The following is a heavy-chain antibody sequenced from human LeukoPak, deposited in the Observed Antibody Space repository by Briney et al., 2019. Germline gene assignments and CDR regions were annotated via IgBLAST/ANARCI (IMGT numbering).Heavy chain of an antibody. Sequence: GGSLRLSCAASGFTFSSYWMSWVRQAPGKGLEWVANIKQDGSEKYYVDSVKGRFTTSRDNAKNSLYLQMNSLRAEDTAVYYCARAGMVRGVIAVYYFDYWGQGTLVTVSS. CDR3: ARAGMVRGVIAVYYFDY. J-gene: IGHJ4*02. D-gene: IGHD3-10*01. CDR2: IKQDGSEK. CDR1: GFTFSSYW. V-gene: IGHV3-7*01.